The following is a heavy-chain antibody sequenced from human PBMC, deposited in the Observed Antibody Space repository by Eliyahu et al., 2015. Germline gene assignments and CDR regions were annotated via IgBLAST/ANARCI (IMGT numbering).Heavy chain of an antibody. J-gene: IGHJ4*02. CDR3: ARQTSYFDT. V-gene: IGHV6-1*01. CDR1: GDXVSNNDTA. CDR2: TYFRXRWYT. Sequence: QVQLQQSGPGLVKPSQTLSLTCVISGDXVSNNDTAWVWIRASPTRGLEWLGRTYFRXRWYTHYALSVRSRIXVNSDTSKNQISLQLNSVTPEDTAVYYCARQTSYFDTWGQGTLVTVSS.